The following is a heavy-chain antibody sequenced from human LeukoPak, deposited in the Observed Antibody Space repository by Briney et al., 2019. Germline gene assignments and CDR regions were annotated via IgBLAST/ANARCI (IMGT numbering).Heavy chain of an antibody. CDR1: GYTFTSYD. D-gene: IGHD3-10*01. CDR2: MNPNSGNT. Sequence: ASVKVSCKASGYTFTSYDINWVRQATGQGREWMGWMNPNSGNTGYAQKFQGRVTMTRNTSISTAYMELSSLRSEDTAVYYCARGAMVRGLSSFGYWGQGTLVTVSS. V-gene: IGHV1-8*01. CDR3: ARGAMVRGLSSFGY. J-gene: IGHJ4*02.